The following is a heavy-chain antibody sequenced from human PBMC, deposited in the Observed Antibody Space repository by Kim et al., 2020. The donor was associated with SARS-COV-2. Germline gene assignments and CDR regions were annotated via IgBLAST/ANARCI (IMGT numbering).Heavy chain of an antibody. V-gene: IGHV7-4-1*02. CDR1: GYTFTSYA. CDR2: INTNTGNP. Sequence: ASVKVSCKASGYTFTSYAMNWVRQAPGQGLEWMGWINTNTGNPTYAQGFTGRFVFSLDTSVSTAYLQISSLKAEDTAVYYCASWSSSPSYYYYYYMDVWGKGTTVTVSS. CDR3: ASWSSSPSYYYYYYMDV. J-gene: IGHJ6*03. D-gene: IGHD6-6*01.